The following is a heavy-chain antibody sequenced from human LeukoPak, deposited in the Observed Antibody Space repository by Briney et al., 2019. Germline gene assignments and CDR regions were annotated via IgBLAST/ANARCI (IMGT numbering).Heavy chain of an antibody. CDR1: GFTFSSYG. CDR2: IRYDGSNK. J-gene: IGHJ4*02. CDR3: AKDFSRGSSSWWHFDY. D-gene: IGHD6-13*01. V-gene: IGHV3-30*02. Sequence: GGSLRLSCAASGFTFSSYGMHWVRQAPGKGLEWVAFIRYDGSNKYYGDSVKGRFTISRDNSKNTLYLQMNSLRAEDTAVYYCAKDFSRGSSSWWHFDYWGQGTLVTVSS.